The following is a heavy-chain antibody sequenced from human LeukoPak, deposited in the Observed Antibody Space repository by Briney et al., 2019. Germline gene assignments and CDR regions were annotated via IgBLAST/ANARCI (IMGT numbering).Heavy chain of an antibody. CDR1: GYTFTSYY. Sequence: GASVKVSCKASGYTFTSYYMHWVRQATGQGLEWMGWMNPNSGNTGYAQKFQGRVTITRNTSISTAYMELSSLRSEDTAVYYCARGSGSGSYYGVWFDPWGQGTLVTVSS. J-gene: IGHJ5*02. CDR3: ARGSGSGSYYGVWFDP. V-gene: IGHV1-8*03. D-gene: IGHD3-10*01. CDR2: MNPNSGNT.